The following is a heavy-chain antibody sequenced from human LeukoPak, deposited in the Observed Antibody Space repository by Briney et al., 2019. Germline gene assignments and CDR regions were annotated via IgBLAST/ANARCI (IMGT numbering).Heavy chain of an antibody. D-gene: IGHD6-13*01. CDR2: IHYSGST. Sequence: PSETLSLTCTVSGXSINSYYWSWIRQPPGKGLEWIGYIHYSGSTNYNPSLKSRATISVDTSKSQFSLKLSSVTAADTAIYYCARGYSSSWYYFDYWGQGTLVTVSS. CDR1: GXSINSYY. J-gene: IGHJ4*02. CDR3: ARGYSSSWYYFDY. V-gene: IGHV4-59*08.